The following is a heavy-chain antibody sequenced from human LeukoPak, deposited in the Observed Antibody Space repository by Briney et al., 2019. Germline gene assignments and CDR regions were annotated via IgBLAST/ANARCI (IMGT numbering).Heavy chain of an antibody. V-gene: IGHV1-46*01. CDR3: ARDLEGTASGSYYRASMDV. CDR2: INPSGGSA. Sequence: ASVTVSFKASGYTFTSYYIHWVRQAPGQGREWMGLINPSGGSASYAQKFQGRVTMTRDTSTSPVYMELSSLRSEDTAVYYCARDLEGTASGSYYRASMDVWGKGTTVTVSS. D-gene: IGHD3-10*01. CDR1: GYTFTSYY. J-gene: IGHJ6*04.